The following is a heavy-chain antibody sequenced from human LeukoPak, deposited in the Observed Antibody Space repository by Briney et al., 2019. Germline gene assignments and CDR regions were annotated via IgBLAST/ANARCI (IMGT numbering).Heavy chain of an antibody. CDR1: GFTFSSYA. Sequence: PGGSLRLSCAASGFTFSSYAMSWVRQAPGEGLEWVSAISGSGGSTYYADSVKGRFTISRDNSENTLYLQMNSLRAEDTAVYYGAKDQSIRATYYYDSSGYYFGSATDYWGQGTLVTVFS. J-gene: IGHJ4*02. CDR3: AKDQSIRATYYYDSSGYYFGSATDY. CDR2: ISGSGGST. D-gene: IGHD3-22*01. V-gene: IGHV3-23*01.